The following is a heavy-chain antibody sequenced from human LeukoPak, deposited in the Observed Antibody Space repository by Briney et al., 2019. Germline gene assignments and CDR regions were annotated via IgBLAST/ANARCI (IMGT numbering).Heavy chain of an antibody. CDR2: IYYSGST. J-gene: IGHJ4*02. D-gene: IGHD5-18*01. Sequence: SETLSLTCAVSGGSISSGDYYWSWIRQPPGKGLEWIGSIYYSGSTYYNPSLESRVTISVDTSKNQFSLKLSSVTAADTAVYYCARHPWIQLWDPYFDYWGQGTLVTVSS. CDR1: GGSISSGDYY. CDR3: ARHPWIQLWDPYFDY. V-gene: IGHV4-39*01.